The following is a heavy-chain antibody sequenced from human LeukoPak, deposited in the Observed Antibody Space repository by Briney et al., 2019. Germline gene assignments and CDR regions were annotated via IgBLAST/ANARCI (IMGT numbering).Heavy chain of an antibody. J-gene: IGHJ5*02. CDR1: GGSISSSFYY. CDR3: ANQIAATGKFDP. Sequence: SETLSLTCTVSGGSISSSFYYWGWTRQPPGTGLEWIGNIHYSGSTYHNPSLKSRVTISVDTSKNQFSLKLTSVTAADTAVYYCANQIAATGKFDPWGQGTLVTVSS. V-gene: IGHV4-39*01. CDR2: IHYSGST. D-gene: IGHD6-13*01.